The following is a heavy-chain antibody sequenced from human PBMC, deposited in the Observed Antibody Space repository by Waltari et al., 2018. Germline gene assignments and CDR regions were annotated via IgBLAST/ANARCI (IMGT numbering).Heavy chain of an antibody. D-gene: IGHD3-22*01. V-gene: IGHV4-34*01. CDR2: INHSGST. J-gene: IGHJ4*02. CDR1: GGSFSGYY. CDR3: ARSLYYDSSGYRRYFDY. Sequence: QVQLQQWGAGLLTPSETLSLTCAVYGGSFSGYYWSWIRQPPGKGLEWIGEINHSGSTNYNPSLKSRVTISVDTSKNQFSLKLSSVTAADTAVYYCARSLYYDSSGYRRYFDYWGQGTLVTVSS.